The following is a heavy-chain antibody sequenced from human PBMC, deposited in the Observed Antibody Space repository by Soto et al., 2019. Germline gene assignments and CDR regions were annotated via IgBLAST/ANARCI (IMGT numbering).Heavy chain of an antibody. CDR3: AREAVRYYDYVWGSYRRSYYFDY. J-gene: IGHJ4*02. CDR1: GGSISSGDYY. D-gene: IGHD3-16*02. V-gene: IGHV4-30-4*01. CDR2: IYYSGST. Sequence: PSETLSLTCTVSGGSISSGDYYWSWIRQPPGKGLEWIGYIYYSGSTYYNPSLKSRVTISVDTSKNQFSLKLSSATAADTAVYYCAREAVRYYDYVWGSYRRSYYFDYWGQGTLVTVS.